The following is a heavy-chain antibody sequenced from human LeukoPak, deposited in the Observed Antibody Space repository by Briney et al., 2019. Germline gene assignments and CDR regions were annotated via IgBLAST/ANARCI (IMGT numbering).Heavy chain of an antibody. D-gene: IGHD6-6*01. Sequence: AGGSLRLSCAASGFTFDDYAMHWVRQAPGEGLEWVSGISWNSGSIGYADSVKGRFTISRDNAKNSLYLQMNSLRAEDTAVYYCARGTARSPYNWFDPWGQGTLVTVSS. V-gene: IGHV3-9*01. CDR2: ISWNSGSI. CDR3: ARGTARSPYNWFDP. CDR1: GFTFDDYA. J-gene: IGHJ5*02.